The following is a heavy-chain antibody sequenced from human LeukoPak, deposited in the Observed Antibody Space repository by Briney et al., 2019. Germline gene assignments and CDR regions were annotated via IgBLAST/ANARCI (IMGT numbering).Heavy chain of an antibody. J-gene: IGHJ4*02. CDR3: ARVPLNVALDY. CDR2: INPDGTHK. D-gene: IGHD3-10*02. V-gene: IGHV3-7*01. Sequence: VGHGGRRMIKWKANINPDGTHKDHVDSVKGRFTISRDNAQKSVYLQMNSLRAEDAAVYSCARVPLNVALDYWGKGVLVTVFS.